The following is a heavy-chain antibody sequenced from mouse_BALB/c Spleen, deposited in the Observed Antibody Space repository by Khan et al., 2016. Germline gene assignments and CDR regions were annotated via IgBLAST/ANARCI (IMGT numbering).Heavy chain of an antibody. J-gene: IGHJ4*01. CDR1: VYSITSDYA. Sequence: EVQLQESGPGLVKPSQSLSLTCTVTVYSITSDYAWNWIRQFPGNKLEWMGYISYSGTTTYNSSLKSRISITRDTSKNQFFLQLNSVTTEDTATYYCARWLDAMDYWGQGTSVTVSS. CDR3: ARWLDAMDY. CDR2: ISYSGTT. D-gene: IGHD2-2*01. V-gene: IGHV3-2*02.